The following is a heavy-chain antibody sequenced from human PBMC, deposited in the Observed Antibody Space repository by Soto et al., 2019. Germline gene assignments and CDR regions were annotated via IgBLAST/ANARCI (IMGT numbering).Heavy chain of an antibody. CDR1: GGTFSSYA. CDR2: IIPISDTT. CDR3: ARSQGSSTSLEIYYYYYSGMDV. D-gene: IGHD2-2*01. J-gene: IGHJ6*02. Sequence: QAQLVQSGAEVKKPGSSVKVSCKASGGTFSSYAISWVRQAPGQGLEWMGGIIPISDTTHYAQKFQGRVTITGDESTSTAYMELSSLRSEDTAVYYCARSQGSSTSLEIYYYYYSGMDVWGQGTTVTVSS. V-gene: IGHV1-69*01.